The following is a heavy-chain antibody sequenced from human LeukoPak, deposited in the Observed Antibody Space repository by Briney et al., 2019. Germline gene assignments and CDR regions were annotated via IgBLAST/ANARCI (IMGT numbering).Heavy chain of an antibody. D-gene: IGHD2-15*01. CDR3: ARDRGYCSGGSCDCWFDP. J-gene: IGHJ5*02. Sequence: ASVKVSCKASGYTFTSYYMHWVRQAPGQGLEWMGIINPSGGSTSYAQKFQGRVTMTRDMSTSTVYMELSSLRSEDTAVYYCARDRGYCSGGSCDCWFDPWGQGTLVTVSS. CDR2: INPSGGST. CDR1: GYTFTSYY. V-gene: IGHV1-46*01.